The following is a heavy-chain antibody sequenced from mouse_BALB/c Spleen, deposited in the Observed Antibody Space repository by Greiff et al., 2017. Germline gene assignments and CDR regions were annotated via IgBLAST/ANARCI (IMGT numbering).Heavy chain of an antibody. Sequence: EVQLVESGGGLVKLGGSLKLSCAVSGFTFSSYYMSWVRQTPEKRLELVAAINSNGGSTYYPDTVKGRFTISRDNAKNTLYLQMSSLKSEDTALFYCSGRLYGSSYGDAMDYWGQGTSVTVSS. J-gene: IGHJ4*01. D-gene: IGHD1-1*01. V-gene: IGHV5-6-2*01. CDR2: INSNGGST. CDR1: GFTFSSYY. CDR3: SGRLYGSSYGDAMDY.